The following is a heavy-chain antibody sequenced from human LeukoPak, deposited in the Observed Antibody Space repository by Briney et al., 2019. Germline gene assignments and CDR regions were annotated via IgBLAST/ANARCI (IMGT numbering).Heavy chain of an antibody. CDR3: GRGGGGGGILGKLDY. CDR2: IIPILGIA. J-gene: IGHJ4*02. CDR1: GGTFSSYP. V-gene: IGHV1-69*04. D-gene: IGHD7-27*01. Sequence: GASVKVSCKASGGTFSSYPITWVRQAPGHGLEWMGRIIPILGIANYAQKFQGRVTITADKSTNTAYMELSSLRSEDTAMYYCGRGGGGGGILGKLDYWGQGTLVTVSS.